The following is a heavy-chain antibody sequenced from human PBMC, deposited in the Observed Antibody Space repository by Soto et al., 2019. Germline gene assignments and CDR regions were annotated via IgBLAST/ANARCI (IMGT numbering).Heavy chain of an antibody. Sequence: QVQLQQWGAGLLKPSETLSLTCAVYGGSFSGYYWSWIRQPPGKGLEWIGEINHSGSTNYNPSLTSRVTISVDTSKNQFSLKLSSVTAADTAVYYCARWPYCSSTSCYTGGGGAPLTMNCWGQGTLVTVSS. V-gene: IGHV4-34*01. D-gene: IGHD2-2*02. CDR3: ARWPYCSSTSCYTGGGGAPLTMNC. CDR1: GGSFSGYY. J-gene: IGHJ4*02. CDR2: INHSGST.